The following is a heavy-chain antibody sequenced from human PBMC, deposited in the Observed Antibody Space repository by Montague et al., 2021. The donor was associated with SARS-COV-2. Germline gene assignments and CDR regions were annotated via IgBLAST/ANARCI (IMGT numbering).Heavy chain of an antibody. CDR1: GGSISSQTSC. CDR2: ICYSGMA. Sequence: SETLSLTCTVSGGSISSQTSCWGWVRLPPGKGLEWIGSICYSGMAHYTPSLKSRLIISLDTSKTHVSLKLRSVTAADTAVYYCASTVDYYAHFDYWGQGTLVSVSS. D-gene: IGHD3-22*01. J-gene: IGHJ4*02. V-gene: IGHV4-39*07. CDR3: ASTVDYYAHFDY.